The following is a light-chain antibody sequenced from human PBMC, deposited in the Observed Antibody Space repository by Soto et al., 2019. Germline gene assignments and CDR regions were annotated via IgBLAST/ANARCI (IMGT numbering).Light chain of an antibody. CDR1: SSTIESNW. CDR2: NNN. CDR3: ATWDDDLYTPI. Sequence: QTVVTQAPSVSGTPGQRVTISCSGSSSTIESNWVYWYQQLPGTAPKLLICNNNQRPSGVPDRFSGSKSGTSASLAITGLRSDDEADYYCATWDDDLYTPIIGGGTKLTVL. V-gene: IGLV1-47*02. J-gene: IGLJ2*01.